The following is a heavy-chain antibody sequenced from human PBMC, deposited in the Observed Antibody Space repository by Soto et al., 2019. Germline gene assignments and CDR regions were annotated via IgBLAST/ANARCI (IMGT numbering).Heavy chain of an antibody. CDR2: IWYDGSNK. CDR3: ARGGLSGYTLYYFDY. D-gene: IGHD5-12*01. CDR1: GFTFSSYG. J-gene: IGHJ4*02. Sequence: QVQLVESGGGVVQPGRSLRLSCAASGFTFSSYGMHWVRQAPGKGLEWVAVIWYDGSNKYYADSVKGRFTISRDNSENKLYLQMNSLRAEDTAVYYCARGGLSGYTLYYFDYWGQGTLVTVSS. V-gene: IGHV3-33*01.